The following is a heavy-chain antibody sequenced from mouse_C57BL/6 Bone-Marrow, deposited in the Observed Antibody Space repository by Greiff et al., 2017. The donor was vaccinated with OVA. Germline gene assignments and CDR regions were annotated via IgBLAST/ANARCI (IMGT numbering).Heavy chain of an antibody. Sequence: EVKLVESGGGLVQSGRSLRLSCATSGFTFSDFYMEWVRQAPGKGLEWIAASRNKANDYTTEYSASVKGRFIVSRDTSQSILYLQMNALRAEDTAIYYCARDPLYYYGSSYDWYFDVWGTGTTVTVSS. CDR1: GFTFSDFY. D-gene: IGHD1-1*01. CDR3: ARDPLYYYGSSYDWYFDV. CDR2: SRNKANDYTT. J-gene: IGHJ1*03. V-gene: IGHV7-1*01.